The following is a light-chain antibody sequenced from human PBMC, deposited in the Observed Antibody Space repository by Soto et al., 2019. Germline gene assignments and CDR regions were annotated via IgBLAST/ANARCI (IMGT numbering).Light chain of an antibody. CDR1: KDIKNY. CDR2: DAF. CDR3: QQYDSLPPT. Sequence: DIQMTQSPSSLSASVGDSITITCHASKDIKNYLNWYQQKPGKAPKLLIYDAFKSDTGVPSRFSGSGSGTDFTFTISNLQPEDIATYFCQQYDSLPPTFGGGTKVDI. V-gene: IGKV1-33*01. J-gene: IGKJ4*01.